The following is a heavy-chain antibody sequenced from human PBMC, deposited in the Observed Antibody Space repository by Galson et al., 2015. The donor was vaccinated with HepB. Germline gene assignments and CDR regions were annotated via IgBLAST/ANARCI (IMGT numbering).Heavy chain of an antibody. V-gene: IGHV3-48*02. J-gene: IGHJ4*02. CDR1: GFTFSSYS. CDR3: ARVKSSSGWYLDY. CDR2: ISSSSSTI. Sequence: SLRLSCAASGFTFSSYSMNWVRQAPGKGLEWVSYISSSSSTIYYADSVKGRFTISRDNAKNSLYLQMNSLRDEDTAVYYCARVKSSSGWYLDYWGQGTLVTVSS. D-gene: IGHD6-19*01.